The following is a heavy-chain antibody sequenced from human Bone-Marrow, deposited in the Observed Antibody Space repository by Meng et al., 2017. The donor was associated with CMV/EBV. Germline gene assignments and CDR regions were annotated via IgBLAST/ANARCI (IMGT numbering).Heavy chain of an antibody. D-gene: IGHD1-26*01. CDR3: ARWVIVGATFFDY. CDR1: GFTFSSYW. CDR2: INWNGGST. V-gene: IGHV3-20*04. Sequence: GESLKISCAASGFTFSSYWMSWVRQAPGKGLEWVSGINWNGGSTGYADSVKGRFTISRDNAKNSLYLQMNSLRAEDTALYYCARWVIVGATFFDYWGQGTLVTVSS. J-gene: IGHJ4*02.